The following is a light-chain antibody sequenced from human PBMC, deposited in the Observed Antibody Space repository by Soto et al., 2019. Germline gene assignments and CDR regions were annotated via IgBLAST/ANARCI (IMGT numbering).Light chain of an antibody. J-gene: IGLJ2*01. CDR3: SSYTSSSTSV. CDR2: EVD. V-gene: IGLV2-14*01. Sequence: QSALTQPASVSGSPGQSITISCTGTSSDVGFYNYVSWYQQQHPGKAPKLMIYEVDNRPSGVSIRFSGSKSGNTASLTISGLQAEDEADYYCSSYTSSSTSVFGGGTKLTVL. CDR1: SSDVGFYNY.